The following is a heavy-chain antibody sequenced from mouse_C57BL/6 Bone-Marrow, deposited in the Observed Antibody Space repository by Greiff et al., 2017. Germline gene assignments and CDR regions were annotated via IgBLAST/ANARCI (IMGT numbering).Heavy chain of an antibody. CDR3: ARAGYYGSSFDY. V-gene: IGHV3-6*01. D-gene: IGHD1-1*01. J-gene: IGHJ2*01. CDR1: GYSITSGYY. CDR2: ISYDGSN. Sequence: ESGPGLVKPSQSLSLTCSVTGYSITSGYYWNWIRQFPGNKLEWMGYISYDGSNNYNPSLKNRISITRDTSKNQFFLKLNSVTTEDTATYYWARAGYYGSSFDYWGQGTTLTVSS.